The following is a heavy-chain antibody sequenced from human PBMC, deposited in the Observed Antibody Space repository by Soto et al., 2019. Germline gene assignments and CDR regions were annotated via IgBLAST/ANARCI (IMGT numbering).Heavy chain of an antibody. V-gene: IGHV4-34*01. D-gene: IGHD3-22*01. Sequence: SETLSLTCAVYGGSFSGYYWSWIRQPPGKGLEWIGEINHSGSTNYNPSLKSRDTISVDTSKNQFSLKLSSVTAADTAVYYCARGGDYYDSSGYGLYFDYWGQGTLVTVSS. CDR2: INHSGST. CDR3: ARGGDYYDSSGYGLYFDY. CDR1: GGSFSGYY. J-gene: IGHJ4*02.